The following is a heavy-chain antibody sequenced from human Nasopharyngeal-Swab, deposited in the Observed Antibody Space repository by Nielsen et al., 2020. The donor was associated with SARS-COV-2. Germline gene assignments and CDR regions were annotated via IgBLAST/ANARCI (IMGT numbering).Heavy chain of an antibody. CDR3: ARSEI. CDR2: IKQDGSEK. J-gene: IGHJ4*02. CDR1: GFTFSNYW. Sequence: GGSLRLSCAAFGFTFSNYWMSWVRQAPGKGLEWVANIKQDGSEKYYVDSVKGRFTISRDNAKNSLYLQMNSLRVEDTAVYYCARSEIWGQGTLVTVSS. V-gene: IGHV3-7*01. D-gene: IGHD5-24*01.